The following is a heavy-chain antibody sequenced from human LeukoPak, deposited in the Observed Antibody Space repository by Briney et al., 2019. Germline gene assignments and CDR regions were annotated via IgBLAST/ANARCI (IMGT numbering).Heavy chain of an antibody. Sequence: SLRLSCAASGFTFDDYATHWVRQAPGKGLEWVSGISWNSGSIGYADSVKGRFTISRDNAKNSLYLQMNSLRAEDTALYYCAKDMSEDYYDSSGYSDWGQGTLVTVSS. CDR1: GFTFDDYA. D-gene: IGHD3-22*01. J-gene: IGHJ4*02. CDR2: ISWNSGSI. CDR3: AKDMSEDYYDSSGYSD. V-gene: IGHV3-9*01.